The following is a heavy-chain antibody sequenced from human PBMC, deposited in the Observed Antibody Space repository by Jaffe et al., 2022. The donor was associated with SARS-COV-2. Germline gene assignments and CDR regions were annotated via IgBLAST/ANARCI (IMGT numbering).Heavy chain of an antibody. J-gene: IGHJ4*02. D-gene: IGHD6-25*01. Sequence: VQLVESGGGLVQPGGSLRLSCAASGFTFSSCWMHWVRQAPGKGLVWLSRLNGDGSNTMYADSVKGRFTISRDNAKNTVYLQMNSLRDEDTAVYYCARATSGATYFDSWGQGTLVTVSS. CDR1: GFTFSSCW. V-gene: IGHV3-74*03. CDR3: ARATSGATYFDS. CDR2: LNGDGSNT.